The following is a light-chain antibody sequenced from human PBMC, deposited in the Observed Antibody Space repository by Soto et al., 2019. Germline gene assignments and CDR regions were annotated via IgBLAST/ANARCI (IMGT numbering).Light chain of an antibody. J-gene: IGKJ2*01. CDR2: DAS. CDR1: QSVSSY. Sequence: EIVLTQSPATLSLSPGERATLSCRASQSVSSYLAWYQQKPGQAPRLLICDASNRATGIPARFSGSGSGTDFTLTISILEPEDFAVYYCQQRSNWPPVYTFVQGTKLEIK. V-gene: IGKV3-11*01. CDR3: QQRSNWPPVYT.